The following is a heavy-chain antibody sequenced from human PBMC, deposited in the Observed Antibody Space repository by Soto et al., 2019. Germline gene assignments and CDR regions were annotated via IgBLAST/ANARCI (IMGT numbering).Heavy chain of an antibody. J-gene: IGHJ6*02. Sequence: GGSPRLSCAASGFIFANYGMHWVRQAPGKGLEWVALITYEGSNKYYADAVKGRFTISRDNAKNMVSLQMDSLRAEDTAVYYCAKARGANNWANYYGLDVWGQGTTVTVSS. CDR2: ITYEGSNK. CDR1: GFIFANYG. V-gene: IGHV3-30*18. CDR3: AKARGANNWANYYGLDV. D-gene: IGHD1-1*01.